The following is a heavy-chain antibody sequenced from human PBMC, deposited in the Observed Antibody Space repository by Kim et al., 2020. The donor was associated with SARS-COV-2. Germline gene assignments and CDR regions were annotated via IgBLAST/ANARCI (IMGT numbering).Heavy chain of an antibody. V-gene: IGHV3-30*04. CDR3: ARDPQPYGADLGYFDY. Sequence: GGSLRLSCAASGFTFSSYAMHWVRQAPGKGLEWVAVISYDGSNKYYADSVKGRFTISRDNSKNTLYLQMNSLRAEDTAVYYCARDPQPYGADLGYFDYWGQGTLVTVSS. D-gene: IGHD4-17*01. J-gene: IGHJ4*02. CDR1: GFTFSSYA. CDR2: ISYDGSNK.